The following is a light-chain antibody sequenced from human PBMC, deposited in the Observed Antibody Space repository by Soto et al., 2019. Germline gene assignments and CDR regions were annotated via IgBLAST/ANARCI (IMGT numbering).Light chain of an antibody. CDR3: QQSYSTSPFT. J-gene: IGKJ2*01. V-gene: IGKV1-39*01. CDR2: AAS. Sequence: DIQMTQSPSSLSASVGDRVTITCRASQSISSYLNWYQQKPGKAPKLLIYAASSLQSGVPSRFSGSGSGTDFTLTIRNLQPEDFATYYCQQSYSTSPFTFGKGTKLEIK. CDR1: QSISSY.